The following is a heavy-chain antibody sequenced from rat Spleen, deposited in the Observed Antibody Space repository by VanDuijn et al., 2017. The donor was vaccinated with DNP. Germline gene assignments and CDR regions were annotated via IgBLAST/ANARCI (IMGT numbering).Heavy chain of an antibody. CDR3: GKNTGYYFDH. Sequence: EVHLVESGGGLVQPGRSLKLSCAASGFTFDNYYMAWVRQAPKKGLEWVATISTSGSRTYYSDSVKGRFIISRDNGKSSLYLQMNSLKSEDTATYYCGKNTGYYFDHWGQGVMVTVSS. CDR1: GFTFDNYY. V-gene: IGHV5-25*01. J-gene: IGHJ2*01. D-gene: IGHD4-1*01. CDR2: ISTSGSRT.